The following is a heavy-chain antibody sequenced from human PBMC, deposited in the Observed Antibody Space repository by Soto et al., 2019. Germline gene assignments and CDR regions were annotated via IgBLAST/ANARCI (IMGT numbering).Heavy chain of an antibody. J-gene: IGHJ6*02. CDR3: AKDLYTVTAQFYYFYAMHV. D-gene: IGHD4-17*01. CDR1: GFTFNRHG. V-gene: IGHV3-30*18. Sequence: QVPLVESGGGVVQPGRSLRLSCEASGFTFNRHGMHWVRQAPGKGLEWVASISYDGSSIYYADSVKGRFTISRDNSKNAQYLQMNSLRAEDTAVYYCAKDLYTVTAQFYYFYAMHVWGQGTTVTVSS. CDR2: ISYDGSSI.